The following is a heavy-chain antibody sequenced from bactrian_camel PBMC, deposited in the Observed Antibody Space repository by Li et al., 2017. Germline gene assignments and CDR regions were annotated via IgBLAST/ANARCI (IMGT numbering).Heavy chain of an antibody. V-gene: IGHV3-3*01. CDR1: GTAYC. J-gene: IGHJ6*01. CDR2: IRSSSDVT. Sequence: HVQLVESGGGSVQAGGSLRLSCEASGTAYCMGWFRQVVGKEREGVAGIRSSSDVTIEYADSVRGRFTISQNPAKNTVYLEMNSLKPEDTAMYYCAARGPYCYTKLSVRDFTYWGQG. CDR3: AARGPYCYTKLSVRDFTY. D-gene: IGHD2*01.